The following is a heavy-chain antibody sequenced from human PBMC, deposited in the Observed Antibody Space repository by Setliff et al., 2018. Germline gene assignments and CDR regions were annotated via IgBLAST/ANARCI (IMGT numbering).Heavy chain of an antibody. CDR2: ISSSGSTI. Sequence: GGSLRLSCAGSGFAFSVEDMHWVRQAPGKGLEWVSYISSSGSTIYYADAVKGRFTISRDNDNNSLYLQMNSLRAEDTAVYYCARDAGFKSRKVPFDLWGRGTLVTVSS. V-gene: IGHV3-48*03. D-gene: IGHD2-2*01. CDR3: ARDAGFKSRKVPFDL. J-gene: IGHJ2*01. CDR1: GFAFSVED.